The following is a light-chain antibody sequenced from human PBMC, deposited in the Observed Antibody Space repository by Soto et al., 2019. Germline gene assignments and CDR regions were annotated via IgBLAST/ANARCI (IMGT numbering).Light chain of an antibody. CDR2: EVS. J-gene: IGLJ1*01. Sequence: PCSECGGPRRSAVTSATQTKLDVGGYHYVSWYQQHPGKAPKLMIYEVSKRPSGVPDRFSGSKSGNTASLTVSGLQAEDEADYYCSSYAGSNTYVFGTVTKVTVL. CDR1: KLDVGGYHY. CDR3: SSYAGSNTYV. V-gene: IGLV2-8*01.